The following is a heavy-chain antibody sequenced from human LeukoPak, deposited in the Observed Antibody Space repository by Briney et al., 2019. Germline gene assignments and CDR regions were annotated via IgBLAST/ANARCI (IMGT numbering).Heavy chain of an antibody. V-gene: IGHV3-23*01. CDR1: GFAFSSYV. CDR2: IDSNGVTT. CDR3: AKGDDFLADYRYRFDY. D-gene: IGHD3-9*01. Sequence: GGSLRLSCEVSGFAFSSYVMSWVRQAPGNGLEWVSAIDSNGVTTNYADSVKGRFTISRDNSKNTLYLQLSSLGVEDTAVYYCAKGDDFLADYRYRFDYWGQGTLVTVSS. J-gene: IGHJ4*02.